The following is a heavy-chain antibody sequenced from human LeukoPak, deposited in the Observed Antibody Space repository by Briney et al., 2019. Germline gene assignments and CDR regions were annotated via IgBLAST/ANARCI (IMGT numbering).Heavy chain of an antibody. CDR1: GYTFTSYG. Sequence: GASVKVSCKASGYTFTSYGISWVRQAPGQGLEWMGWISAYNGNTNYAQKLQGRVTMTTDTSTSTAYMELRSLRSDDTAVYYCARVPRQYYGSGNGELFDYWGQGTLVTVSS. V-gene: IGHV1-18*01. J-gene: IGHJ4*02. D-gene: IGHD3-10*01. CDR2: ISAYNGNT. CDR3: ARVPRQYYGSGNGELFDY.